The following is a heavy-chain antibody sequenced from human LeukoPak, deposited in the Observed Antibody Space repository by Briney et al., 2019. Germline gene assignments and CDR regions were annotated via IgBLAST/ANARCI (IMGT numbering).Heavy chain of an antibody. CDR3: ARGFGVLYHYYYYMDV. Sequence: SETLSLTCTVSGGSISSYYWSWIRQPPGKGLEWIGYIYYSGSTNYNPSLKSRVTISVDTSKNQFSLKLSSVTAADTAVYYCARGFGVLYHYYYYMDVWGKGTTVTVSS. V-gene: IGHV4-59*01. CDR2: IYYSGST. D-gene: IGHD3-3*01. J-gene: IGHJ6*03. CDR1: GGSISSYY.